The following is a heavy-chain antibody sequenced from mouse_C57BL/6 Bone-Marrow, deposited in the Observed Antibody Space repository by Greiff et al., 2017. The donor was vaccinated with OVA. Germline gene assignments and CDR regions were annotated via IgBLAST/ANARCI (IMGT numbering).Heavy chain of an antibody. Sequence: QVQLKQPGAELVKPGASVKMSCKASGYTFTSYWITWVKQRPGQGLEWIGDIYPGSGSTNYNEKFKSKATLTVDTSSSTAYMQLSSLTSEDSAVYYCAGTTVVADAMDYWGQGTSVTVSS. CDR2: IYPGSGST. CDR3: AGTTVVADAMDY. V-gene: IGHV1-55*01. D-gene: IGHD1-1*01. J-gene: IGHJ4*01. CDR1: GYTFTSYW.